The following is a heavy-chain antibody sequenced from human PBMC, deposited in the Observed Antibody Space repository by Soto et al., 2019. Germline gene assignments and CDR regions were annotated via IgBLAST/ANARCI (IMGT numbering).Heavy chain of an antibody. Sequence: GAPVKACCKASGDTFTGNYMHWAQQAHGQGLEWMGWINPNSGGTNYAQKFQGWVTMTRDTSISTAYMELSRLRSDDTAVYYCARDLSGSGSGSLSSGYYGMDVWGQGTTVTVSS. CDR1: GDTFTGNY. D-gene: IGHD3-10*01. CDR2: INPNSGGT. CDR3: ARDLSGSGSGSLSSGYYGMDV. V-gene: IGHV1-2*04. J-gene: IGHJ6*02.